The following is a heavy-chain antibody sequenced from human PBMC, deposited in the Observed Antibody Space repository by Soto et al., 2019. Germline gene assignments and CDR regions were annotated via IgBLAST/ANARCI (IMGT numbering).Heavy chain of an antibody. Sequence: QVQLVESGGGVVQPGRSLRLSCAASGFTFSSYGMHWVRQAPGKGLEWVAIISYDGINKYYVNSVKGRFTISRDNSKNTLYLQMNSLRAEDTAVYYCAKSMYNWNDGFFDYWGQGTLVTVSS. J-gene: IGHJ4*02. D-gene: IGHD1-1*01. V-gene: IGHV3-30*18. CDR3: AKSMYNWNDGFFDY. CDR1: GFTFSSYG. CDR2: ISYDGINK.